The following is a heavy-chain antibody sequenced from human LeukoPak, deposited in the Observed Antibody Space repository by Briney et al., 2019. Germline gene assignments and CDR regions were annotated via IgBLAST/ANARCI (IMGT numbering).Heavy chain of an antibody. CDR2: IDYSGGT. V-gene: IGHV4-39*07. CDR3: ASDFRGVRGADWYFDL. Sequence: SETLSLTCTVSGGSISSSSYYWGWIRQPPGKGLEWIGSIDYSGGTYYNPSLKSRDTISVDTSKNQFSLKLSSVTAADTAVYYCASDFRGVRGADWYFDLWGRGTLVTVSS. D-gene: IGHD3-10*01. CDR1: GGSISSSSYY. J-gene: IGHJ2*01.